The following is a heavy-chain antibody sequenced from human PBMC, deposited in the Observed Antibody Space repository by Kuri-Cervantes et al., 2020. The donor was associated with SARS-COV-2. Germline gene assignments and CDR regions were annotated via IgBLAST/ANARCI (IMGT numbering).Heavy chain of an antibody. V-gene: IGHV3-21*01. Sequence: GGSLRLSCAASGFTFSSYEMNWVRQAPGKGLEWVSSISSSSSYIYYADSVKGRFTISRDNAKNSLYLQMNSLRAEDTAVYYCAREKDIVVVPAAIRYYYYYYMDVWGKGTTVTVSS. J-gene: IGHJ6*03. CDR3: AREKDIVVVPAAIRYYYYYYMDV. CDR1: GFTFSSYE. D-gene: IGHD2-2*02. CDR2: ISSSSSYI.